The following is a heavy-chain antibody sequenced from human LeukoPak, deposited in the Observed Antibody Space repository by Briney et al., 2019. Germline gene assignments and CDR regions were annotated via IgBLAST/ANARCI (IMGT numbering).Heavy chain of an antibody. Sequence: PGGSLRLSCSASGFTFNNYNMNWVRQAPGKGLEWVSYISSDSSTINYGDSVKGRFTISRDNAKNSLYLQMNSLRAGDTAVYYCAKNDFFDYWGQGTLVTVSS. CDR1: GFTFNNYN. J-gene: IGHJ4*02. CDR2: ISSDSSTI. V-gene: IGHV3-48*01. D-gene: IGHD1-1*01. CDR3: AKNDFFDY.